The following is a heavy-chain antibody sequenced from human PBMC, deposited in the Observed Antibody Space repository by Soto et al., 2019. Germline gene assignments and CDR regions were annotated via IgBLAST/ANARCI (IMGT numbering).Heavy chain of an antibody. J-gene: IGHJ4*02. V-gene: IGHV3-23*01. D-gene: IGHD3-3*01. Sequence: GSVRLSCAASGLTFSSYAMSWVRPAPGKGLDWVSGISASGDNAYYPDSVKGRFTISRDNSKNTLYLQMNNLRAEDTAVYYCADGGEWSFNFVYWGQGPLGTVSS. CDR1: GLTFSSYA. CDR2: ISASGDNA. CDR3: ADGGEWSFNFVY.